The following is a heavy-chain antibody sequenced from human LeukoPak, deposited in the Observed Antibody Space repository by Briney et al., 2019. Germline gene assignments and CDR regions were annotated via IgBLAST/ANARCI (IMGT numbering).Heavy chain of an antibody. CDR3: ARVGGNSESYGWFGP. Sequence: KPSETLSLTCTVSGGSFSGYYWSWIRQSAGKGLEWIGHIYSTGTNNYNPSLRSRVTLSVDTSKNQFSLKLRSVTAADTAVYYCARVGGNSESYGWFGPWGQGSLVTVSS. CDR1: GGSFSGYY. D-gene: IGHD4-23*01. J-gene: IGHJ5*02. CDR2: IYSTGTN. V-gene: IGHV4-4*07.